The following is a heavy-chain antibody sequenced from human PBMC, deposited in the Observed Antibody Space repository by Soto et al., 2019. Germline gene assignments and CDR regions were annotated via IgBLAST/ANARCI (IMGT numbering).Heavy chain of an antibody. D-gene: IGHD5-18*01. V-gene: IGHV1-69*12. CDR2: IIPIFGTA. Sequence: QVQLVQSGAEVKKPGSSVKVSCKASGGTFSSYAISWVRQAPGQGLEWMGGIIPIFGTANYAQKFQGRVTITADESTSXAYMELRSLRSEDTAVYYCARGATEGYSYGYEGSYWGQGTLVTVSS. J-gene: IGHJ4*02. CDR1: GGTFSSYA. CDR3: ARGATEGYSYGYEGSY.